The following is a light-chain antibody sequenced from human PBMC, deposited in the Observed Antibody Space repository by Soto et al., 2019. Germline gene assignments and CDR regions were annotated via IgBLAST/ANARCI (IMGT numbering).Light chain of an antibody. CDR3: QQYGSSPLWT. Sequence: ETVLTQSPGTLSLSPGERATLSCRASQSVSSIYLAWYQQKPGQAPRLLFSGASSRATGIPDRFSGSGSGTDFTLTISRLEPEDFAVYYCQQYGSSPLWTFGQGTKVDIK. V-gene: IGKV3-20*01. CDR2: GAS. CDR1: QSVSSIY. J-gene: IGKJ1*01.